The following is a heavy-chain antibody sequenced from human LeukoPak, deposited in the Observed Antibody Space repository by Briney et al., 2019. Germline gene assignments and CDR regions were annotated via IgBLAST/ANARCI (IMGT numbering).Heavy chain of an antibody. Sequence: PSETLSLTCTVSGGSLSSSSYYWGWLRQPPGKGLEWIGSIYYSGSTYYNPSLKSRVTISVDTSKNQFSLKLSSVTAADTAVYYCASHYCSSTSCYRGRAFDIWGQGTMVTVSS. CDR2: IYYSGST. J-gene: IGHJ3*02. CDR1: GGSLSSSSYY. D-gene: IGHD2-2*01. V-gene: IGHV4-39*01. CDR3: ASHYCSSTSCYRGRAFDI.